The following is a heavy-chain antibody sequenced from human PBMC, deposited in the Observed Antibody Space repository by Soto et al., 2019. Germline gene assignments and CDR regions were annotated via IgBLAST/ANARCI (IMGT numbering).Heavy chain of an antibody. J-gene: IGHJ2*01. CDR2: ISSSSSTI. Sequence: GGSLRLSCAASGFTFSSYSMNWVRQAPGKGLEWVSYISSSSSTIYYADSVKGRFTISRDNAKNSLYLQMNSLRDEDTAVYYCGIDDYGDPHFDLWGRGTLVTVSS. D-gene: IGHD4-17*01. CDR1: GFTFSSYS. CDR3: GIDDYGDPHFDL. V-gene: IGHV3-48*02.